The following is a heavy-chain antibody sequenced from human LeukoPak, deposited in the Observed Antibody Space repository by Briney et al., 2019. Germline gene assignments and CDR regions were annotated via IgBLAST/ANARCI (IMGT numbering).Heavy chain of an antibody. D-gene: IGHD2/OR15-2a*01. J-gene: IGHJ6*04. Sequence: HPGGSLRLSCAASGFTFSSYAMSWVRQAPGKGLEWVSAISGSGGSTYYADSVKGRFTVSRDNAKNSLYLQMNSLRAEDTALYHCARGTWQYYYYGMGVRGKRITVTV. CDR2: ISGSGGST. CDR1: GFTFSSYA. CDR3: ARGTWQYYYYGMGV. V-gene: IGHV3-23*01.